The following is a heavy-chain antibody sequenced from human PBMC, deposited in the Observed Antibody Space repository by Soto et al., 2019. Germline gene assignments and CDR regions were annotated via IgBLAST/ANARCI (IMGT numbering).Heavy chain of an antibody. CDR1: GYSFTSYW. D-gene: IGHD2-2*01. V-gene: IGHV5-51*01. CDR2: IYPGDSDT. CDR3: ARLRGYCSSTSCYYYYGMDV. Sequence: ESLKISCKGSGYSFTSYWIGWVRQMPGKGLEWMGIIYPGDSDTRYSPSFQGQVTISADKSISTAYLQWSSLKASDTAMYYCARLRGYCSSTSCYYYYGMDVWGQGTTVTVSS. J-gene: IGHJ6*02.